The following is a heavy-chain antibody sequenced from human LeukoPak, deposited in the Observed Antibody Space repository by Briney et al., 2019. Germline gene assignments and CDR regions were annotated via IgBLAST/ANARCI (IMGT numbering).Heavy chain of an antibody. CDR1: GFTFSDYY. J-gene: IGHJ2*01. CDR3: AREAVIGEKYFDL. Sequence: GGSLRLSCAASGFTFSDYYMSWIRQAPGKGLDWLSSFSSSSSYTTYADSVKGRFTISRDNAKNSLCLQMNSLRAEDTAVYYCAREAVIGEKYFDLWGRGTLVTVSS. D-gene: IGHD2-21*01. V-gene: IGHV3-11*05. CDR2: FSSSSSYT.